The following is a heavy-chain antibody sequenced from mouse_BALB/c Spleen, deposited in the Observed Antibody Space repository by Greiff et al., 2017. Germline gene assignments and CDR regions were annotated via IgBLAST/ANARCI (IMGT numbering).Heavy chain of an antibody. CDR1: GFTFSSYA. J-gene: IGHJ3*01. V-gene: IGHV5-6-5*01. Sequence: EVQLVESGGGLVKPGGSLKLSCAASGFTFSSYAMSWVRQTPEKRLEWVASISSGGSTYYPDSVKGRFTISRDNARNILYLQMSSRRSEDTAMYYCARGQAWFAYWGQGTLVTVSA. CDR3: ARGQAWFAY. CDR2: ISSGGST.